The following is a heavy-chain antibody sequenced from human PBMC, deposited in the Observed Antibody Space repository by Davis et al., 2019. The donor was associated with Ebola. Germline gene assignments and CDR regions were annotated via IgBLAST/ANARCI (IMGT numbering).Heavy chain of an antibody. CDR1: GYSISSGYY. J-gene: IGHJ3*02. D-gene: IGHD3-22*01. Sequence: SETLSLTCTVSGYSISSGYYWGWIRQPPGKGLEWIGYIYYSGSTNYNPSLKSRVTISVDTSKNQFSLKLSSVTAADTAVYYCARDLGGSGYYDAFDIWGQGTMVTVSS. CDR3: ARDLGGSGYYDAFDI. V-gene: IGHV4-61*01. CDR2: IYYSGST.